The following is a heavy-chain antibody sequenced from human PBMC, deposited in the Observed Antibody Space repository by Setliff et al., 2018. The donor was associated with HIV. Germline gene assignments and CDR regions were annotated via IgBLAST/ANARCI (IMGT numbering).Heavy chain of an antibody. J-gene: IGHJ5*02. CDR2: IDADNGNT. CDR1: GYTLTSYA. V-gene: IGHV1-18*01. Sequence: GASVKVSCKASGYTLTSYAITWVRQAPGQGLEWVGWIDADNGNTNYAQKLQGRVTMTTDTSTSTDYMELRSLRSDDTAVYYCARGLGSTRFDPWGQGTLVTVSS. D-gene: IGHD2-2*01. CDR3: ARGLGSTRFDP.